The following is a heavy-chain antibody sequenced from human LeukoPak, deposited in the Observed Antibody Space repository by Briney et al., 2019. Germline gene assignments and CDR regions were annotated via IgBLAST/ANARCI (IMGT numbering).Heavy chain of an antibody. D-gene: IGHD1-1*01. Sequence: PGGSLRLSWAASGFILSDYAMSWARQVPGKGLEWVSAISGGSDNTYYAEAVKGRFTISRDNAENTLYLQMNSLRVEDTAVYHCARDWLSGNVWNEFFDQWGQGTLVTVSS. CDR1: GFILSDYA. V-gene: IGHV3-23*01. J-gene: IGHJ4*02. CDR3: ARDWLSGNVWNEFFDQ. CDR2: ISGGSDNT.